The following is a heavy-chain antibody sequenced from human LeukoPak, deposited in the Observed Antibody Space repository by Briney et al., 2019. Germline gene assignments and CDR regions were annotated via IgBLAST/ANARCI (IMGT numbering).Heavy chain of an antibody. CDR1: GGSFSGYY. Sequence: SETLSLTCAVYGGSFSGYYWSWIRQPPGKGLEWIGEINHSGSTNYNPSLKSRVTISVDTSKNQFSLKLSSVTAADTAVYYCAEGPPRGGAVAFDIWGQGTMVTVSS. V-gene: IGHV4-34*01. CDR3: AEGPPRGGAVAFDI. J-gene: IGHJ3*02. CDR2: INHSGST. D-gene: IGHD1-14*01.